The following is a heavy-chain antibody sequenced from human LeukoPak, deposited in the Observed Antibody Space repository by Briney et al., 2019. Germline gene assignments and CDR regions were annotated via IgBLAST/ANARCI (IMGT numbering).Heavy chain of an antibody. CDR1: GYTFTGYY. J-gene: IGHJ4*02. CDR3: ARGGWGSSPYFDY. CDR2: INPNSGGT. Sequence: ASVKVSCKASGYTFTGYYMHWVRQAPGQGLEWMGWINPNSGGTNYAQKFQGRVTMTRDTSISTAYMELSRLRYDDTAVYYCARGGWGSSPYFDYWGQGTLVTVSS. V-gene: IGHV1-2*02. D-gene: IGHD6-6*01.